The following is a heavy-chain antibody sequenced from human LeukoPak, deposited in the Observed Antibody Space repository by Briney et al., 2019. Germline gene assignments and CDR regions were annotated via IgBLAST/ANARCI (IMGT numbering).Heavy chain of an antibody. D-gene: IGHD6-6*01. Sequence: PSETLSLTCTVSAGSISSHYWSWIRQPPGNELEWIGYIYYSGITNYNPSLKSRVTISVDTSKNQFSLKLSSVTAADTAVYYCARYRIAARLGDYYYYYMDVWGKGTTVTVSS. CDR3: ARYRIAARLGDYYYYYMDV. CDR1: AGSISSHY. J-gene: IGHJ6*03. V-gene: IGHV4-59*11. CDR2: IYYSGIT.